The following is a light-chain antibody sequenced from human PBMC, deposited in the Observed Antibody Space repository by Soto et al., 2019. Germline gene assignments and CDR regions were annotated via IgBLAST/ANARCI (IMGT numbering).Light chain of an antibody. CDR1: QSISSW. CDR3: QQYNSYSPGT. V-gene: IGKV1-5*01. Sequence: DIQMTQSPSTLSASVGDRVPITCRSRQSISSWVAWYQQNPGKAPKLLIYDASSLESGAPSRFSGIGSGTEVTLTISCLQPDDFATYYCQQYNSYSPGTFGQGPKVEIK. J-gene: IGKJ1*01. CDR2: DAS.